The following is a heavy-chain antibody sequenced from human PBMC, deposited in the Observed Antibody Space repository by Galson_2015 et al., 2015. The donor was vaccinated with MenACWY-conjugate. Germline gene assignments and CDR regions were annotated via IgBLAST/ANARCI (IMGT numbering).Heavy chain of an antibody. CDR2: ISDSGAAT. J-gene: IGHJ6*03. Sequence: CLRLGCAVSGLTVTQNAMSWARPAAVTGLGRVDIISDSGAATHYIDSVKSRFTISRDNSKNTLYLQMSRLRAEDTALYYCAKDVYMDVWGKGTTVSVSS. V-gene: IGHV3-23*01. CDR3: AKDVYMDV. CDR1: GLTVTQNA.